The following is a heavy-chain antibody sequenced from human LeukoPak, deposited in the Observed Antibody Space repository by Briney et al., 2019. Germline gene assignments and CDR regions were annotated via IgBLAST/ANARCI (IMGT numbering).Heavy chain of an antibody. J-gene: IGHJ5*02. Sequence: SETLSLTCTVSGGSISTYYWSWIRQPAGKDLEWIGHIYSSGSTNYNPSLKSRVTISVDTCKNQLSLKLNCVTAADTAVYYCASGYGSGSNWFDPWGQGTLVIVSS. CDR1: GGSISTYY. D-gene: IGHD3-10*01. V-gene: IGHV4-4*07. CDR2: IYSSGST. CDR3: ASGYGSGSNWFDP.